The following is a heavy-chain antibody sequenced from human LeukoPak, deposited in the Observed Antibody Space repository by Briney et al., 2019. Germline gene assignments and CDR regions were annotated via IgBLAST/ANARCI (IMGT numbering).Heavy chain of an antibody. CDR2: ISGSGGST. D-gene: IGHD2-15*01. Sequence: GGSLRLSCAAAGFTFSSYAMSWVSQAPGKGLEWDSAISGSGGSTYYADSVKGRFTISRDNAKNSLYLQMNSLRAEDTAVYYCARDFPGGGGYPVAWGQGTLVTVSS. CDR3: ARDFPGGGGYPVA. J-gene: IGHJ5*02. CDR1: GFTFSSYA. V-gene: IGHV3-23*01.